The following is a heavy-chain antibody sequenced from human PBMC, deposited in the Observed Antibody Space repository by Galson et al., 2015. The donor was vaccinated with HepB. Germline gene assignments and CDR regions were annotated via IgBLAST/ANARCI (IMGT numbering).Heavy chain of an antibody. J-gene: IGHJ6*02. D-gene: IGHD1-1*01. V-gene: IGHV3-74*01. Sequence: SLRLSCAASGFTFSSHWMRWVRQTPVKGLVWVSRISPDGSGTTYADSVKGRFAISRDNSKNTLHLQMTSLEAEDTAVYYCVRGSRGYAGVDVWGQGTTVAVSS. CDR3: VRGSRGYAGVDV. CDR1: GFTFSSHW. CDR2: ISPDGSGT.